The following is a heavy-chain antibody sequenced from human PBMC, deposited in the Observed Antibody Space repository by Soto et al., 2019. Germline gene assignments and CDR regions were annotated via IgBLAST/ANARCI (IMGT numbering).Heavy chain of an antibody. Sequence: ESGGGVVQPGRSLRLSCAASGFTFRSYGMHWVRQAPGKGLEWVAVISYDGSNKYSADSVQGRFTISRDNSKNTLYLQMNSLRAEDTAVYYCAKSSGAGYEYFQHWGQGTLVTVSS. CDR3: AKSSGAGYEYFQH. V-gene: IGHV3-30*18. D-gene: IGHD2-2*03. CDR2: ISYDGSNK. CDR1: GFTFRSYG. J-gene: IGHJ1*01.